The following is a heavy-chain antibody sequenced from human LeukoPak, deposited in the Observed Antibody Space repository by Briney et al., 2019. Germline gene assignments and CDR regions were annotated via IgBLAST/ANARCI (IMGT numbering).Heavy chain of an antibody. CDR1: GGSISSYY. CDR3: ARGELELGYYYYMDV. Sequence: PSETLSLTCTVSGGSISSYYWSWIRQPPGKGLEWIGYIYYSGSTNYNPSLKSRVTISVDTSKNQFSLKLSSVTAADTAVYYCARGELELGYYYYMDVWGKGTTVTVSS. D-gene: IGHD1-7*01. CDR2: IYYSGST. V-gene: IGHV4-59*01. J-gene: IGHJ6*03.